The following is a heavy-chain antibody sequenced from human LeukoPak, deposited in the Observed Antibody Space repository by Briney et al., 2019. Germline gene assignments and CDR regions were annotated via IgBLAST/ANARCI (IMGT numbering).Heavy chain of an antibody. J-gene: IGHJ4*02. CDR3: ARVSYSSSWYEVAYYFDY. CDR1: GGSISSGGSY. D-gene: IGHD6-13*01. V-gene: IGHV4-31*03. Sequence: SETLSLTCTVSGGSISSGGSYWSWIRQHPGKGLEWIGYIYYSGSTYYNPSLKSRVTISVDTSKNQFSLKLSSVTAADTAVYYCARVSYSSSWYEVAYYFDYWGQGTLVTVPS. CDR2: IYYSGST.